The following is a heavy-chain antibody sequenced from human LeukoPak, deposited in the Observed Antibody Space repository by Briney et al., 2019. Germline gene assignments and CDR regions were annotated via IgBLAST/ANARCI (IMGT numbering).Heavy chain of an antibody. CDR3: AKGGYTSWCDP. V-gene: IGHV3-53*01. CDR2: RANGVDT. J-gene: IGHJ5*02. CDR1: GFTVSSNY. Sequence: GGSLRLSCAASGFTVSSNYMSWVRQAPGKGLEWVSNIRANGVDTHYADSAKGRFTISRDNSKKTLYLEMNSLRAEDTAVYYCAKGGYTSWCDPWGQGTLVTVSS. D-gene: IGHD2-15*01.